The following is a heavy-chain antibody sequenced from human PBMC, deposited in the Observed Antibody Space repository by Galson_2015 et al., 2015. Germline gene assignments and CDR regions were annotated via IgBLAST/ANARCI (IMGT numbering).Heavy chain of an antibody. CDR1: GFTFSTYW. CDR3: ATSNGPASDY. D-gene: IGHD2-2*01. Sequence: SLRLSCAASGFTFSTYWMSWVRQAPGKGLEWVANIIQDGSEKYYVDSVKGRFSISRDNAKNSLYLQMNSLRAEDTAVYYCATSNGPASDYWVQRSLVTVST. V-gene: IGHV3-7*01. J-gene: IGHJ4*02. CDR2: IIQDGSEK.